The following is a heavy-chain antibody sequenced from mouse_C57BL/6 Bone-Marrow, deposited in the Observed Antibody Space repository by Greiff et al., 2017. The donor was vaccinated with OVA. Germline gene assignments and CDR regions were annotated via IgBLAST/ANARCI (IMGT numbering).Heavy chain of an antibody. V-gene: IGHV1-15*01. CDR3: TRFYYDYDGAY. CDR1: GYTFTDYE. Sequence: VQLQQPGAELVKPGASVKLSCKASGYTFTDYEMHWVKQTPVHGLEWIGAIDPETGGTAYNQKFKGKAILTADKSSSTAYMELRSLTSEDSAVYYCTRFYYDYDGAYWGQGTLVTVSA. CDR2: IDPETGGT. J-gene: IGHJ3*01. D-gene: IGHD2-4*01.